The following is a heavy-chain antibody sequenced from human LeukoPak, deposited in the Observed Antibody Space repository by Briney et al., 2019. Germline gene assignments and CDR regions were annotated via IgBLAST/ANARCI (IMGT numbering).Heavy chain of an antibody. Sequence: GESLKISCKGSGSRFTSYWIGWVRQMPGKGLEWMGIIYPGDSDTRYSPSFQGQVTISADKSISTAYLQWSSLKASDTAMYYCARTGYSSGWFFDYWGQGTLVTVSS. J-gene: IGHJ4*02. D-gene: IGHD6-19*01. CDR2: IYPGDSDT. V-gene: IGHV5-51*01. CDR3: ARTGYSSGWFFDY. CDR1: GSRFTSYW.